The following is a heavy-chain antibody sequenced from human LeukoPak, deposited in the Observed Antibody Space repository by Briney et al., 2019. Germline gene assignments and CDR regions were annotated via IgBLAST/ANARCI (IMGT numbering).Heavy chain of an antibody. CDR2: IYYSGST. J-gene: IGHJ4*02. V-gene: IGHV4-30-4*08. CDR3: ASSITMVRGVSIV. Sequence: PSQTLSLTCTVSGGSISSGDYYWGWHRQPPGLGLEWIGYIYYSGSTYYNQSLKSRVTISVDTSKNQFSLKLSSVTAADTAVYYCASSITMVRGVSIVWGQGTLVTVSS. CDR1: GGSISSGDYY. D-gene: IGHD3-10*01.